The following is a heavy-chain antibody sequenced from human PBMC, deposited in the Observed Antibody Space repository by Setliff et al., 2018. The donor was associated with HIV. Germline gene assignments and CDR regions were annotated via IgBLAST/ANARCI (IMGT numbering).Heavy chain of an antibody. Sequence: GSLRLSCAASGFTFSSYWMSWVRQAPGKGLEWVANIKQDGSEKYYSDSVKGRFTISRDDAKNSLFLQVDSLTAEDTAVYYCARSQGIGNYYMDVWGKGTTVTVSS. CDR3: ARSQGIGNYYMDV. J-gene: IGHJ6*03. D-gene: IGHD2-15*01. CDR2: IKQDGSEK. CDR1: GFTFSSYW. V-gene: IGHV3-7*01.